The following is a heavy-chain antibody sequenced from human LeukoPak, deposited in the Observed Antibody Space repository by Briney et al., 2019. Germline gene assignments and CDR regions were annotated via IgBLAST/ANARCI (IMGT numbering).Heavy chain of an antibody. CDR2: IIPIFGTA. CDR1: GGTFSSYA. J-gene: IGHJ5*02. Sequence: SVKVSCKASGGTFSSYAISWVRQAPGQGLEWMGGIIPIFGTANYAQKFQGRVTITADESTSTAYMEPSSLRSEDTAVYYCARGVRYGSWFDPWGQGTLVTVSS. D-gene: IGHD4-17*01. V-gene: IGHV1-69*13. CDR3: ARGVRYGSWFDP.